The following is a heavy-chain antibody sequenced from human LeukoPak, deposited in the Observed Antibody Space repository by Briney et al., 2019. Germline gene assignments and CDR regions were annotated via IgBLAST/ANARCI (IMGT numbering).Heavy chain of an antibody. V-gene: IGHV1-8*01. CDR2: MNPNSGNT. J-gene: IGHJ6*02. CDR1: GYTFTSYD. D-gene: IGHD2-2*01. Sequence: GASVKVSCKASGYTFTSYDINWVRQATGQGLEWMGWMNPNSGNTGYAQKFQGRVTMTRNTSISTAYMELSSLRSEDTAVYYCARALSLPYEYCSSTSCYLLGGYYYYGMDVWGQGTTVTVSS. CDR3: ARALSLPYEYCSSTSCYLLGGYYYYGMDV.